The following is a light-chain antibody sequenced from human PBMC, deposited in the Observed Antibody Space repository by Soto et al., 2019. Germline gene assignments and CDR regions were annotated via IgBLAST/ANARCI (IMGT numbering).Light chain of an antibody. CDR1: QSISSW. CDR2: DAS. CDR3: QQYSNSGT. V-gene: IGKV1-5*01. J-gene: IGKJ1*01. Sequence: DIQMTQSPSTLSASVGDRVTITCRASQSISSWLAWYQQKPGKAPKLLIYDASSLESGVPSRFSGSGSGTEFTLTISSLQPDDFATYYCQQYSNSGTFGQGTQVEIK.